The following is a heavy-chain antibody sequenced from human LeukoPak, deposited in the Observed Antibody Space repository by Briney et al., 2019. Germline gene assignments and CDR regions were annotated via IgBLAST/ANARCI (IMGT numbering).Heavy chain of an antibody. CDR2: IWYNGSYK. Sequence: TGGSLRLSCAASGFTFSSYSMNWVRQAPGKGLEWMAIIWYNGSYKYYADSVKGRFTISRDNSKNTLYLQVNSLTAEDTAVYYCARGNSDAFDIWGHGTMVTVSS. V-gene: IGHV3-33*08. CDR3: ARGNSDAFDI. CDR1: GFTFSSYS. D-gene: IGHD4-23*01. J-gene: IGHJ3*02.